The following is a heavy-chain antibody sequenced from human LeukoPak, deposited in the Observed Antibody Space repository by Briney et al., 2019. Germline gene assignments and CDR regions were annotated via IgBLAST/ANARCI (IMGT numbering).Heavy chain of an antibody. CDR3: ARNRDGYNSFDY. V-gene: IGHV4-59*12. CDR2: IYYSGST. Sequence: SETLSLTCTVSGGSISSYYWSWIRQPPGKGLEWIGYIYYSGSTNYNPSLKSRVTISVDTSKNQFSLKLSSVTAADTAVYYCARNRDGYNSFDYWGQGTLVTVSS. CDR1: GGSISSYY. J-gene: IGHJ4*02. D-gene: IGHD5-24*01.